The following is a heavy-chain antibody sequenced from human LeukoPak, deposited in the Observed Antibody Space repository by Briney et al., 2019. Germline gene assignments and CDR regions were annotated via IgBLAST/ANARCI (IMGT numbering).Heavy chain of an antibody. CDR3: ARNPLQGPDAFDI. CDR2: IIPIFGTA. CDR1: GGTFISYA. J-gene: IGHJ3*02. V-gene: IGHV1-69*13. Sequence: SVKVSCKASGGTFISYAISWVRQAPGQGLQWMGGIIPIFGTANYAQKFQGRVTITADESTSTAYMELSSLRSEDTAVYYCARNPLQGPDAFDIWGQGTMVTVSS.